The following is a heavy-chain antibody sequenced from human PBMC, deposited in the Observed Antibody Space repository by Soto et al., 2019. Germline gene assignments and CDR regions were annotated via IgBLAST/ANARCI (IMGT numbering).Heavy chain of an antibody. CDR3: ARDRSYASNLYHHFDY. CDR1: GFTLSGYA. J-gene: IGHJ4*02. CDR2: ISSSSANI. V-gene: IGHV3-48*02. D-gene: IGHD2-2*01. Sequence: EVQLVESGGGLVQPGGSLRLSCAASGFTLSGYAMNWVRQAPGKGLEWVAYISSSSANIHYADSVKGRFTISRDNAKNSLCLQVNSLRDEDAAVYYCARDRSYASNLYHHFDYWGQGTLVTVSS.